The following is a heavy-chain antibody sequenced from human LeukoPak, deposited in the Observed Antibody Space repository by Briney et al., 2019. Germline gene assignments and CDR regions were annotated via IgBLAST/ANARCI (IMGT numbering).Heavy chain of an antibody. CDR2: IKSKTDGGTT. CDR3: TTDTSSGYSSSWYGIDWFDP. V-gene: IGHV3-15*01. D-gene: IGHD6-13*01. J-gene: IGHJ5*02. CDR1: GFTFSNAW. Sequence: PGGSLRLSCAASGFTFSNAWMSWVRQAPGKGLDWVGRIKSKTDGGTTDYAAPVKGRFTISRDDSKNTLYLQMNSLKTEDTAVYYCTTDTSSGYSSSWYGIDWFDPWGQGTLVTVSS.